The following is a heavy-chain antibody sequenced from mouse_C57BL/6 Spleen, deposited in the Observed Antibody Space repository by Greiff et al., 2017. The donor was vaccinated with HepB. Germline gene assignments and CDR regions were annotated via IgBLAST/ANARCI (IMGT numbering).Heavy chain of an antibody. CDR3: ARHYYGSSLYYFDY. CDR2: IDPSDSYT. J-gene: IGHJ2*01. CDR1: GYTFTSYW. D-gene: IGHD1-1*01. Sequence: QVQLQQPGAELVMPGASVKLSCKAFGYTFTSYWMHWVKQRPGQGLEWIGEIDPSDSYTNYNQKFKGKSTLTVDKSSSTAYMQLSSLTSEDSAVYYCARHYYGSSLYYFDYWGQGTTLTVSS. V-gene: IGHV1-69*01.